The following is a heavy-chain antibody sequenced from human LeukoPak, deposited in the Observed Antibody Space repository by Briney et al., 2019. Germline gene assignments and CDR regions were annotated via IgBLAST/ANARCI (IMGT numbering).Heavy chain of an antibody. CDR3: AIPDSVAAAAPVDY. Sequence: ASVKVSCKASGYTFTGYYMHWVRQAPGQGLEWMGWINPNSGGTNYAQKFQGRVTMTRDTSISTACMELSRLRSDDTAVYYCAIPDSVAAAAPVDYWGQGTLVTVSS. D-gene: IGHD6-13*01. CDR1: GYTFTGYY. V-gene: IGHV1-2*02. J-gene: IGHJ4*02. CDR2: INPNSGGT.